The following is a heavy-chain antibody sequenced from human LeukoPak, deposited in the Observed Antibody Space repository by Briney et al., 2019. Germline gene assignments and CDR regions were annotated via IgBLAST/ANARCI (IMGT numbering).Heavy chain of an antibody. Sequence: TSETLSLTCTVSGGSVSSGSYYWSWIRQPPGKGLEWIGYIYYSGSTNYNPSLKSRVTISVDTSKNQFSLKLSSVTAADTAVYYCARALVVVPAAPPTWFDPWGQGTLVTVSS. J-gene: IGHJ5*02. CDR1: GGSVSSGSYY. CDR2: IYYSGST. CDR3: ARALVVVPAAPPTWFDP. D-gene: IGHD2-2*01. V-gene: IGHV4-61*01.